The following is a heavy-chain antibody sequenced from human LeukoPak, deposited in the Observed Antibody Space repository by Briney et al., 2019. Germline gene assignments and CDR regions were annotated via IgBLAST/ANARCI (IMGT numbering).Heavy chain of an antibody. CDR3: ARSLRYLGASDY. D-gene: IGHD3-9*01. V-gene: IGHV4-59*01. CDR2: TYYSGST. CDR1: GGSISSYY. J-gene: IGHJ4*02. Sequence: PSETMSLTCTVSGGSISSYYWSWIRQPPGKGLEWIGYTYYSGSTNYNPSLKSRVTISVDTSKNQFSLKLSSVTAADTAVYYCARSLRYLGASDYWGQGTLVTVSS.